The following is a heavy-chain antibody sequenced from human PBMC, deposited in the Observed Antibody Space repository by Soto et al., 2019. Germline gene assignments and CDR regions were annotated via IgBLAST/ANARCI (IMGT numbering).Heavy chain of an antibody. V-gene: IGHV4-31*03. CDR1: GGSISSGGYY. CDR2: IYYSGST. Sequence: SETLSLTCTVSGGSISSGGYYWSWIRQHPGKGLEWIGYIYYSGSTYYNPSLKSRVTISVDTSKNQFSLKLSSVTAADAAVYYCARSPPGMRRGGNYLDYWGQGTLVTVSS. CDR3: ARSPPGMRRGGNYLDY. J-gene: IGHJ4*02. D-gene: IGHD1-26*01.